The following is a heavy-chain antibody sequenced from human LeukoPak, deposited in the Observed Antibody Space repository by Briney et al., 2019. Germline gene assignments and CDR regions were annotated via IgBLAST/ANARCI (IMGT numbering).Heavy chain of an antibody. D-gene: IGHD5-24*01. CDR1: GGSFSSYY. V-gene: IGHV4-59*01. J-gene: IGHJ4*02. CDR2: IYYSGST. Sequence: SETLSLTCAVYGGSFSSYYWSWIRQPPGEGLEWIGYIYYSGSTNYNPSLKSRVTISVDTSKNQFSLKLSSVTAADTAVYYCARVMGDGYNLGRIDYWGQGTLVAVSS. CDR3: ARVMGDGYNLGRIDY.